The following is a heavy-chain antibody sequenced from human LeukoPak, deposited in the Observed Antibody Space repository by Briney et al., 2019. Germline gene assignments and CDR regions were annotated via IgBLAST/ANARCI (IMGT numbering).Heavy chain of an antibody. Sequence: ASVKVSCKASGYTFTGYYMHWVRQAPGQGLEWMGWINPNSGGTNYAQKFQGRVTMTRDTSISTAYMELSRLRSDDTAVYYCARLPWGDYVVDYFDYWGQGTLVTVSS. CDR3: ARLPWGDYVVDYFDY. D-gene: IGHD4-17*01. J-gene: IGHJ4*02. CDR1: GYTFTGYY. CDR2: INPNSGGT. V-gene: IGHV1-2*02.